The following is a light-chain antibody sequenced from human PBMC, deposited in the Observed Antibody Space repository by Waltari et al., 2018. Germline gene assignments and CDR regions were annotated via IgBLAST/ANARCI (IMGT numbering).Light chain of an antibody. CDR1: NSNIGRNT. CDR3: ATWDDSLNGPV. Sequence: QSVLTQPPSASGTPRQSVTIPCSGSNSNIGRNTVNCYQPFPGTAPTLLVYNNFQRPSGVPDRFSGSKSGTSAYLAILGVRPEDEADYYCATWDDSLNGPVFGGGTKLTVL. CDR2: NNF. V-gene: IGLV1-44*01. J-gene: IGLJ2*01.